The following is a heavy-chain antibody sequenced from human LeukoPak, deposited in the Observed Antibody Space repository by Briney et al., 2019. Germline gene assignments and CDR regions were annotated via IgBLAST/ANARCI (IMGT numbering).Heavy chain of an antibody. CDR3: LYYYDSSGRKKEYYFDY. V-gene: IGHV3-23*01. D-gene: IGHD3-22*01. Sequence: QAGGSLRLSCAASGFTFSSYAMSWVRQAPGKGLEWVSAISGSGGSTYYADSVKGRFTISRDNSKNTLYLQMNSLRAEDTAVYYCLYYYDSSGRKKEYYFDYWGQGTLVTVSS. J-gene: IGHJ4*02. CDR1: GFTFSSYA. CDR2: ISGSGGST.